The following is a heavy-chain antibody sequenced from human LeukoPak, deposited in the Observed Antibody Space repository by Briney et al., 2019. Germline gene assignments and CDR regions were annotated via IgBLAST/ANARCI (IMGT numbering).Heavy chain of an antibody. CDR3: TRDRLSPRLGYWFDP. Sequence: GGSLTLSCALSGFTFSRYRESWARRARGRGGELVANIKQDRSEKEYIDTVKGRFTISRDHDKNSLYLQMNSLRAEDTAVYYCTRDRLSPRLGYWFDPWGQGTLVTVSS. D-gene: IGHD3-22*01. J-gene: IGHJ5*02. V-gene: IGHV3-7*01. CDR2: IKQDRSEK. CDR1: GFTFSRYR.